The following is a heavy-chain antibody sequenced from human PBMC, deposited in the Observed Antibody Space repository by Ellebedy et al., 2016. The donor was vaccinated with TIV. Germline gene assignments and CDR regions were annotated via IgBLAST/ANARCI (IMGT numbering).Heavy chain of an antibody. D-gene: IGHD1-26*01. CDR2: IGTDNDDT. V-gene: IGHV1-18*04. CDR3: ARDQAAVGAIQFDF. CDR1: GYTFSNYG. J-gene: IGHJ4*02. Sequence: ASVKVSCXASGYTFSNYGISWVRQAPGQGLEWMGRIGTDNDDTEYIKKFHGRVRMTTDTSTTTAYMHLWSLTSDDTAVYYCARDQAAVGAIQFDFWGQGTLVTVSS.